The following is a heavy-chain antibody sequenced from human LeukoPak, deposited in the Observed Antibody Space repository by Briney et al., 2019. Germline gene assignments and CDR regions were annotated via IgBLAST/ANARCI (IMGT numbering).Heavy chain of an antibody. CDR2: INAANGST. CDR1: GYFFTDYA. J-gene: IGHJ4*02. D-gene: IGHD3-22*01. Sequence: ASVKVSCKASGYFFTDYAMHWVRQAPGQRLEWMGWINAANGSTKYSQKFQGRVTITRDTSASRAYMELSSLRSEDTAVYYCAGTYYYXSSGYXPAFXXWGQGTLVTVSS. CDR3: AGTYYYXSSGYXPAFXX. V-gene: IGHV1-3*01.